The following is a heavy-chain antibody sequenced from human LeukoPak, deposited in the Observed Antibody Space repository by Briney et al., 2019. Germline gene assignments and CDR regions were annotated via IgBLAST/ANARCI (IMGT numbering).Heavy chain of an antibody. V-gene: IGHV3-30*04. CDR3: ARDNLGYSYGSDY. D-gene: IGHD5-18*01. CDR2: ISYDGSNK. Sequence: WGSLRLSCAASGFTFSSYAMHWVRQAPGKGLEWVAVISYDGSNKYYADSVKGRFTISRDNSKSTLYLQMNSLRAGDTAVYYCARDNLGYSYGSDYWGQGTLVTVSS. J-gene: IGHJ4*02. CDR1: GFTFSSYA.